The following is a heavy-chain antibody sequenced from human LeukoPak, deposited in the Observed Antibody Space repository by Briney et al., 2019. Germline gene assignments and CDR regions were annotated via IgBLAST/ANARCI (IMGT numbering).Heavy chain of an antibody. V-gene: IGHV3-7*01. D-gene: IGHD6-13*01. Sequence: GGSLRLSCAASGFTFSSYWMSWVRQAPGKGLEWVANIKQDGSEKYYVDSVKGRFTISRDNAKNSLYLQMNSLRAEDTAVYYCARASYSSSWYEGDWFDPWGQGTLVTVSS. J-gene: IGHJ5*02. CDR1: GFTFSSYW. CDR3: ARASYSSSWYEGDWFDP. CDR2: IKQDGSEK.